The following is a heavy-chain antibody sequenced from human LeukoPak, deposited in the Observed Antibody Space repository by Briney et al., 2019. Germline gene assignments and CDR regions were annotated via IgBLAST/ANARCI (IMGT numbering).Heavy chain of an antibody. J-gene: IGHJ3*02. D-gene: IGHD2-21*02. CDR2: ISASAGST. V-gene: IGHV3-23*01. CDR1: GFTFSSSA. CDR3: ASRNQYCGGDCFWAFDI. Sequence: GGSLRLSCAASGFTFSSSAMSWVRQAPGKGLEWVSAISASAGSTYQADSVKGRFTISRDNSKNTLYLQMNSLRAEDTAVYYCASRNQYCGGDCFWAFDIWGQGTMVTVSS.